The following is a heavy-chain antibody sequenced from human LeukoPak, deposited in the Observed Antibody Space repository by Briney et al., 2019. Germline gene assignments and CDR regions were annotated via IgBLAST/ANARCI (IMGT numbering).Heavy chain of an antibody. D-gene: IGHD6-19*01. J-gene: IGHJ3*02. V-gene: IGHV3-11*01. CDR3: ARDNKEGAVAADSFDI. CDR2: ISSSGSTI. CDR1: GGSISSYY. Sequence: PSETLSLTCTVSGGSISSYYWSWIRQPPGKGLEWVSYISSSGSTIYYADSVKGRFTISRDNAKNSLYLLMNSLRAEDTAVYYCARDNKEGAVAADSFDIWGQGTMVTVSS.